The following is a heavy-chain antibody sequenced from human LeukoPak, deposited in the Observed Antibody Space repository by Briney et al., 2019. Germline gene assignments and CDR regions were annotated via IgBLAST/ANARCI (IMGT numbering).Heavy chain of an antibody. CDR3: ARDQGAFDY. CDR1: GNTFSRYN. Sequence: GGSLRLSCAASGNTFSRYNMNWVRQAPGKGLEWISYISSGSSTIYYADSVKGRFTISRDDAKNSLYLQMNSLGAEDTAVYYCARDQGAFDYWGQGTLVTVSS. CDR2: ISSGSSTI. V-gene: IGHV3-48*04. J-gene: IGHJ4*02.